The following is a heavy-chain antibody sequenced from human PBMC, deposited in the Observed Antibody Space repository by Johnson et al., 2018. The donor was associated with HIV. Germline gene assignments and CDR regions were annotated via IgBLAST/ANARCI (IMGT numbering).Heavy chain of an antibody. D-gene: IGHD3-22*01. CDR2: ISFDGSEE. Sequence: QMQLVESGGGVVQPGRSVRLSCAVSGLNFSDYGMHWVRQAPGKGLEWVAVISFDGSEEYYADSVKGRFTVSRDNSKNTLYLQMNSLREEDTAVYNCARGRISVTEVDLRGGGFDIWGQGTMVTVSS. V-gene: IGHV3-30*03. CDR3: ARGRISVTEVDLRGGGFDI. J-gene: IGHJ3*02. CDR1: GLNFSDYG.